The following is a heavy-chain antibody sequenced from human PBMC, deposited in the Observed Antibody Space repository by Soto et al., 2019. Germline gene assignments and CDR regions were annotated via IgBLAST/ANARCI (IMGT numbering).Heavy chain of an antibody. J-gene: IGHJ4*02. Sequence: GGSLRLSCAASGFTFSNYAMSWVRQAPGKGLEWVSGISDSGDSTYNADSVRGRFTISRDNSKNTVNLQMNSLRAEDTAVYYCARDPWAADYWGQGTLVTVSS. V-gene: IGHV3-23*01. D-gene: IGHD3-16*01. CDR3: ARDPWAADY. CDR2: ISDSGDST. CDR1: GFTFSNYA.